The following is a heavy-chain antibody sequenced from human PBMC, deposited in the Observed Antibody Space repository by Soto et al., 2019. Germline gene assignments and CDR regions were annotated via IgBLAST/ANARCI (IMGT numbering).Heavy chain of an antibody. CDR1: GFTFSSYS. CDR2: ISSSSSYI. Sequence: EVQLVESGGGLVKPGGSLRLSCAASGFTFSSYSMNWVPQAPGKGLEWVSSISSSSSYIYYADSVKGRFTISRDNAKNLLYLQMNSLRAEDTAVYYCARDGVITFGGVIVFDYWGQGTLVTVSS. J-gene: IGHJ4*02. CDR3: ARDGVITFGGVIVFDY. D-gene: IGHD3-16*02. V-gene: IGHV3-21*01.